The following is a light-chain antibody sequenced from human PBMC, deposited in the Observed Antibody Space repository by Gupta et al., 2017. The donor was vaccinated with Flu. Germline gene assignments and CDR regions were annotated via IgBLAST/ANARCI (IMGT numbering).Light chain of an antibody. J-gene: IGKJ4*01. V-gene: IGKV1D-12*01. Sequence: DIQMTQSPSFVSASVGDRVTMTCRASQYISRRLAWYRQKPGKAPELLIYAASTLPNGVPSRFSGTGSGTDFTLTISRLQPEDFATYYCQQSNSFSLTFGGGTRVEIK. CDR3: QQSNSFSLT. CDR1: QYISRR. CDR2: AAS.